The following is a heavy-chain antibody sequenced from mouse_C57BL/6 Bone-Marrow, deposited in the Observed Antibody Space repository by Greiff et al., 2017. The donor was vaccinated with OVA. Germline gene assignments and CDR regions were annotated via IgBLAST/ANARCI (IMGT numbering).Heavy chain of an antibody. Sequence: QVQLQQSGPELVKPGASVKISCKASGYAFSSSWMNWVKQRPGKGLEWIGRIYPGDGDTNYNGKFKGKATLTADKSSSTAYMQLSSLTSEDSAVYFCARGRGNYGWYFDVWGTGTTVTVSS. CDR2: IYPGDGDT. J-gene: IGHJ1*03. D-gene: IGHD2-1*01. V-gene: IGHV1-82*01. CDR3: ARGRGNYGWYFDV. CDR1: GYAFSSSW.